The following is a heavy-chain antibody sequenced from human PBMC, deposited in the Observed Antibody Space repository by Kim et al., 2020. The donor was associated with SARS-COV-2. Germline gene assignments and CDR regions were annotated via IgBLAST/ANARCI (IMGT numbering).Heavy chain of an antibody. Sequence: GGSLRLSCAASGFTFSSYAMHWVRQAPGKGLEWVAVISYDGSNKYYADSVKGRFTISRDNSKNTLYLQMNSLRAEDTAVYYCARDRARITMVRGVWGAFDIWGQGTMVTVSS. J-gene: IGHJ3*02. V-gene: IGHV3-30*04. CDR2: ISYDGSNK. CDR3: ARDRARITMVRGVWGAFDI. D-gene: IGHD3-10*01. CDR1: GFTFSSYA.